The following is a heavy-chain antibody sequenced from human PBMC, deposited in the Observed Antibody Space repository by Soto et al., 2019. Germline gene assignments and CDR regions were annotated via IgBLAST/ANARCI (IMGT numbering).Heavy chain of an antibody. CDR3: AGEPVSGPKAHTVDI. CDR2: VSYSGAT. V-gene: IGHV4-59*01. D-gene: IGHD6-19*01. Sequence: QVQLQESGPGLVKPSETLSLTCTVSGGSISSYYWTWIRQPPGERLEWIGYVSYSGATYYNPSLKSRVTISVGTSKAKFSLNLPSVTAADTAVYYCAGEPVSGPKAHTVDIWGQGTIVTVSA. J-gene: IGHJ3*02. CDR1: GGSISSYY.